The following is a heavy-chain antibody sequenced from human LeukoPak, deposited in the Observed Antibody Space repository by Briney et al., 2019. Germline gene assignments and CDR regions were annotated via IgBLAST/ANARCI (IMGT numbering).Heavy chain of an antibody. Sequence: GGSLRLSCAASGFTFSSYSMNWVRQAPGKGLEWVSSISSSSSYIYYADSVKGRFTISRDNAKNSLYLQMNSLRAEDTAVYYCARLGDFWSGYYLTFDYWGQGTLVTVSS. J-gene: IGHJ4*02. V-gene: IGHV3-21*01. CDR3: ARLGDFWSGYYLTFDY. D-gene: IGHD3-3*01. CDR2: ISSSSSYI. CDR1: GFTFSSYS.